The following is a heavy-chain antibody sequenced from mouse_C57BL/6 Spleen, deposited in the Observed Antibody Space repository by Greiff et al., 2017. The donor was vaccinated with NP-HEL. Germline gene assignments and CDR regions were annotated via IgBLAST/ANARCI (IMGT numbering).Heavy chain of an antibody. CDR2: IDPSDSET. D-gene: IGHD4-1*02. V-gene: IGHV1-52*01. CDR1: GYTFTSYW. Sequence: QVQLKQPGAELVRPGSSVKLSCKASGYTFTSYWMHWVKQRPIQGLEWIGNIDPSDSETHYNQKFKDKATLTVDKSSSTAYMQLSSLTSEDSAVYYCARSTGINNPYYYAMDYWGQGTSVTVSS. J-gene: IGHJ4*01. CDR3: ARSTGINNPYYYAMDY.